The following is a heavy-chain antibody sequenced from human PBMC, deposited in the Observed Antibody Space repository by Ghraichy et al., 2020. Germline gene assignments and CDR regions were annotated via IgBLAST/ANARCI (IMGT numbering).Heavy chain of an antibody. CDR1: GGTFSSYA. CDR2: IIPIFGTA. V-gene: IGHV1-69*13. J-gene: IGHJ5*02. D-gene: IGHD1-26*01. Sequence: SVKVSCKASGGTFSSYAISWVRQAPGQGLEWMGGIIPIFGTANYAQKFQGRVTITADESTSTAYMELSSLRSEDTAVYYCARSAPVGGATHPWGQGTLVTVSS. CDR3: ARSAPVGGATHP.